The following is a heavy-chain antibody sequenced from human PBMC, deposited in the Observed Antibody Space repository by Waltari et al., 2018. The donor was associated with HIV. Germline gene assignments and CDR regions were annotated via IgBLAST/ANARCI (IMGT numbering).Heavy chain of an antibody. V-gene: IGHV3-23*01. J-gene: IGHJ3*01. Sequence: EVHVLESGGGSVQPGGSLRLSCAASGLTFRNYAMTWVRQAPGKGLEWVSTISGSDGSIYYADAVKGRFTISRDNFKYTLFLQMNSLRVEDTAIYYCAKDWENDSNGYSYLGAFDLWGPGTSVVVSS. CDR2: ISGSDGSI. D-gene: IGHD3-22*01. CDR3: AKDWENDSNGYSYLGAFDL. CDR1: GLTFRNYA.